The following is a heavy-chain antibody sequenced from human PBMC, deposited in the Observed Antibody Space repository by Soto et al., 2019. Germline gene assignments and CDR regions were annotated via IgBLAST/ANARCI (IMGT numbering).Heavy chain of an antibody. J-gene: IGHJ4*02. CDR3: ARGPYDYVWGSYRGHFDY. V-gene: IGHV1-69*13. D-gene: IGHD3-16*02. CDR1: GGTFSSYA. CDR2: IIPIFGTA. Sequence: SVKVSCKASGGTFSSYAISWVRQAPGQGLEWMGGIIPIFGTANYAQKFQGRVTITADESTSTAYMELSSLRSEDTAVYYCARGPYDYVWGSYRGHFDYWGQGTLVTVSS.